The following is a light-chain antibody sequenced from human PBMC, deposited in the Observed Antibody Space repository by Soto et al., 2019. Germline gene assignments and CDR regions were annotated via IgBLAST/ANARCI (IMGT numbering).Light chain of an antibody. Sequence: EIVMTQSPATLSVSPGERATLSCRASHRVSSSLAWYQQKPGQAPRLLSFATSTRATGIPARFSGSGPGTEFTLTISSLQSEDFAVYYCQQYNNSPLTFGGGTKVDNK. J-gene: IGKJ4*01. CDR1: HRVSSS. CDR3: QQYNNSPLT. CDR2: ATS. V-gene: IGKV3-15*01.